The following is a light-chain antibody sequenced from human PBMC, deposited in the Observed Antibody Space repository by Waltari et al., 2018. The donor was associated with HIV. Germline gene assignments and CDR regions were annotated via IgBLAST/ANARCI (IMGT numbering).Light chain of an antibody. Sequence: DIVLTQSPDFLAVSLGERATINCKASQSVLYNTNSKNYLAWYEQGAGQPPKLRIYWASTRESGVPDRFSGSASGTEFTLSISGLQAEDVAVYYCHQYDTTPWAFGQVTKVEVK. CDR1: QSVLYNTNSKNY. CDR3: HQYDTTPWA. CDR2: WAS. V-gene: IGKV4-1*01. J-gene: IGKJ1*01.